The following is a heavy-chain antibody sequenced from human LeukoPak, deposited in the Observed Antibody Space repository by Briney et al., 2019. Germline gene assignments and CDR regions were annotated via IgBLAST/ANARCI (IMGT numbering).Heavy chain of an antibody. Sequence: GGSLRLSCAASGFTFSSYAMHWVRQAPGKGLEWVAVISYDGSNKYYADPVKGRFTISRDNSKNTLYLQMNSLRAEDTAVYYCARSYQLLHHFDYWGQGTLVTVSS. D-gene: IGHD2-2*02. CDR2: ISYDGSNK. CDR1: GFTFSSYA. V-gene: IGHV3-30*01. J-gene: IGHJ4*02. CDR3: ARSYQLLHHFDY.